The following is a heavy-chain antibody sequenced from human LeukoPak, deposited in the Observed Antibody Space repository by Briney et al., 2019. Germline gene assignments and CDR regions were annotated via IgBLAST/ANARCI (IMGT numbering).Heavy chain of an antibody. CDR3: ARGGAGGWHGGAFDI. J-gene: IGHJ3*02. CDR1: GFTFSSYE. D-gene: IGHD6-19*01. V-gene: IGHV3-48*03. CDR2: ISSSGSTI. Sequence: GGSLRLSCAASGFTFSSYEMNWVRQAPGKGLEWVSYISSSGSTIYYADSVKGRFTISRDNAKNSLYLQMNSLRVEDTAVYYCARGGAGGWHGGAFDIWGQGTMVTVSS.